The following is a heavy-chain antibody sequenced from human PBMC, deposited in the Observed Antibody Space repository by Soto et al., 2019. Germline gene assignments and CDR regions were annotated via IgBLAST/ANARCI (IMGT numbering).Heavy chain of an antibody. D-gene: IGHD2-15*01. CDR1: RDTFNKYA. CDR2: IIPTFSSR. Sequence: QVQLVQSGAEVKKPGSSVKVSCKASRDTFNKYAFNWVRQAPGQGLEWMGWIIPTFSSRNYAAKFQGRVTITADDSTSTASMELRSLRFEDTAVYYCARGETYIGVWGQGTTVTVSS. V-gene: IGHV1-69*01. CDR3: ARGETYIGV. J-gene: IGHJ6*02.